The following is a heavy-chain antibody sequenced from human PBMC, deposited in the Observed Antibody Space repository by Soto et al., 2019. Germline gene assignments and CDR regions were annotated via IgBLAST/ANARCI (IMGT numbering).Heavy chain of an antibody. V-gene: IGHV3-48*04. CDR2: ISSSGSTI. CDR3: ARDVRVTPGSGPHDY. CDR1: GFAFSSYA. J-gene: IGHJ4*02. Sequence: GGSLRLSCAASGFAFSSYAMNWVRQAPGKGLEWVSYISSSGSTIYYADSVKGRFTISRDNAKNSLYLQMNSLRAEDTAVYYCARDVRVTPGSGPHDYWGQGTLVTVSS. D-gene: IGHD2-21*02.